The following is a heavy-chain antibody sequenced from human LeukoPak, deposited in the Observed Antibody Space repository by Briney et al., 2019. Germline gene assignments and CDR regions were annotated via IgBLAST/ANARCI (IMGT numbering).Heavy chain of an antibody. J-gene: IGHJ4*02. CDR2: ITYRGSG. D-gene: IGHD2-21*02. CDR1: NGFDSYY. CDR3: GVYGGDWRFDF. V-gene: IGHV4-34*01. Sequence: SETLSLTCAVYNGFDSYYMTIVRQPPGKGLEWVGEITYRGSGNYNPSLKGRATISINVSQRQFSLSLRSVTAADTAIYYCGVYGGDWRFDFWGQGTPITVSS.